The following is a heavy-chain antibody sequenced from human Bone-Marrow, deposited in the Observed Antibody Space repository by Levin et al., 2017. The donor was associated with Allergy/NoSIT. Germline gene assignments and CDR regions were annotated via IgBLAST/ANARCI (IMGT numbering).Heavy chain of an antibody. J-gene: IGHJ3*01. CDR1: DGPFRGYS. D-gene: IGHD3-22*01. CDR3: ARRGAGYYFAFDL. CDR2: INYSGGT. V-gene: IGHV4-34*01. Sequence: SETLSLTCGVSDGPFRGYSWTWIRLLPGKGLEWIGEINYSGGTNYNPSLKSRVTISLDTSKNQFSLNLISVTAADTAVYYCARRGAGYYFAFDLWDHGTTVNVS.